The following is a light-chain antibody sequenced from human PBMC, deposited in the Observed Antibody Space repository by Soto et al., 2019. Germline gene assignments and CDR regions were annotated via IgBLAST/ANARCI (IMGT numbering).Light chain of an antibody. Sequence: DIQMTQSPSTLSASVGDRVTITCRASQSISSWLAWYQQKPGKAPKLLIYKSSSLDSGVPSRFIGSGSGIEFTLTISRVQPDDFAPYYCQQYNNYPLTFGQGTKVEIK. J-gene: IGKJ1*01. CDR2: KSS. CDR1: QSISSW. V-gene: IGKV1-5*03. CDR3: QQYNNYPLT.